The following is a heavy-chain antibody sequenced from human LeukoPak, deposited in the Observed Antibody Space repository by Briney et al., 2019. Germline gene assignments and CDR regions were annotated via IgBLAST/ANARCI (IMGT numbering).Heavy chain of an antibody. CDR3: AKGYGSGTSRYYFDY. J-gene: IGHJ4*02. V-gene: IGHV3-33*06. CDR2: IWSGGNYA. Sequence: GGSLRLSCAASGYTFGWHAVHWVRQAPGKGLEWVAQIWSGGNYAYYGDSVKGRFTISRDNSKNTLYLQMISLRAEDTAVYYCAKGYGSGTSRYYFDYWGQGTLVTVSS. CDR1: GYTFGWHA. D-gene: IGHD3-10*01.